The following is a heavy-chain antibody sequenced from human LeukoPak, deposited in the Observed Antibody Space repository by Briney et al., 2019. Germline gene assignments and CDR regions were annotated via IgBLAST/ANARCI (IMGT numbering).Heavy chain of an antibody. Sequence: ASVKVSCKASGYSFNTYGISWLRQAPGHGLEWIAWISVYNGNTNYADKVRGRVLVTTDISATTAYLELKSLRYDDTGVYYCAKMDSDSSGFFSNWGQGTPVTVSS. CDR1: GYSFNTYG. CDR2: ISVYNGNT. D-gene: IGHD3-22*01. V-gene: IGHV1-18*01. J-gene: IGHJ4*02. CDR3: AKMDSDSSGFFSN.